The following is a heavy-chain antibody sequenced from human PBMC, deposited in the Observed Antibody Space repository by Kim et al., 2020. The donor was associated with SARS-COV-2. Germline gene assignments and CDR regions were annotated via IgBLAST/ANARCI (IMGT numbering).Heavy chain of an antibody. J-gene: IGHJ3*02. Sequence: GGSLRLSCAASGFTFSSYSMNWVRQAPGKGLEWVSSISSSSSYIYYADSVKGRFTISRDNAKNSLYLQMNSLRAEDTAVYYCARAGIYCSSTSCWFDAFDIWGQGTMVTVSS. D-gene: IGHD2-2*01. CDR2: ISSSSSYI. CDR3: ARAGIYCSSTSCWFDAFDI. CDR1: GFTFSSYS. V-gene: IGHV3-21*01.